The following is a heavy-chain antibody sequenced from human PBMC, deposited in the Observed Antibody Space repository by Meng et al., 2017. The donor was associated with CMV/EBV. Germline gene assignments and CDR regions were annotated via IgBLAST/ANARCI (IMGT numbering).Heavy chain of an antibody. CDR3: ARIPTYCSSTSCYRDAFDI. V-gene: IGHV2-26*01. J-gene: IGHJ3*02. CDR1: GFSLSNARMG. CDR2: IFSNDEK. D-gene: IGHD2-2*01. Sequence: SGPTLVKPTETLTLTCTVSGFSLSNARMGVSWIRQPPGKALEWLAHIFSNDEKSYSTSPKSRLTISKDTSKSQVVLTMTNMDPVDTATYYCARIPTYCSSTSCYRDAFDIWGQGTMVTVSS.